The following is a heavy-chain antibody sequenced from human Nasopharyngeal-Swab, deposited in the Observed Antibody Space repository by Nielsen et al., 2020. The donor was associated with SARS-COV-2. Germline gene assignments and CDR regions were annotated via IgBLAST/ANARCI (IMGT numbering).Heavy chain of an antibody. CDR3: ARGQYYGSGSLNWFDP. CDR1: GYTFTSYD. CDR2: MNPNSGNT. Sequence: ASVKVSCKASGYTFTSYDINWVRQANGQGLEWMGWMNPNSGNTGYAQKFQGRVTMTRNTSISTAYMELSSLRSEDTAVYYCARGQYYGSGSLNWFDPWGQGTLVTVSS. V-gene: IGHV1-8*01. J-gene: IGHJ5*02. D-gene: IGHD3-10*01.